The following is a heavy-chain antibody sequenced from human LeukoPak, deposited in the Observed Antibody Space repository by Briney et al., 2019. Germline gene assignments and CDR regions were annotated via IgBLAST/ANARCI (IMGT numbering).Heavy chain of an antibody. CDR3: AKDGAPWNGMDV. CDR1: GFTFSSFS. V-gene: IGHV3-7*01. Sequence: PGGSLRLSCAASGFTFSSFSMSWVRQAPGKGLEWVANLKEDGTEEEYLDSVKGRFTISRDNSKNTLYLQMNSLRGEDTAVYYCAKDGAPWNGMDVWGQGTTVTVSS. J-gene: IGHJ6*02. D-gene: IGHD3-16*01. CDR2: LKEDGTEE.